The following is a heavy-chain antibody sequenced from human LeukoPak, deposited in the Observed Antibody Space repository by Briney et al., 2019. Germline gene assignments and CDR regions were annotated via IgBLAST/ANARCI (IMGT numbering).Heavy chain of an antibody. CDR1: GFTFSSYW. CDR2: TRNKANSYTT. V-gene: IGHV3-72*01. D-gene: IGHD3-22*01. CDR3: ATTTYYYDSSGYDAFDI. Sequence: TGGSLRLSCAASGFTFSSYWMHWVRQAPGKGLEWVGRTRNKANSYTTEYAASVKGRFTISRDDSKNSLYLQMNSLKTEGTAVYYCATTTYYYDSSGYDAFDIWGQGTMVTVSS. J-gene: IGHJ3*02.